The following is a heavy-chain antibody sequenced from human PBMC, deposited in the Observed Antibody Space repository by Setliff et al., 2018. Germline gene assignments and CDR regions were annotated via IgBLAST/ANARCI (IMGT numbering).Heavy chain of an antibody. J-gene: IGHJ4*02. CDR1: GFTFSSYA. V-gene: IGHV3-7*01. CDR2: IKQDGSEK. CDR3: VRDTTSGWMLTN. D-gene: IGHD6-25*01. Sequence: PGGSLRLSCAASGFTFSSYAMSWVRQAPGKGLEWVANIKQDGSEKYYVDSVKGRFTISRDNAKNSLYLQMNSLRAEDTAVYYCVRDTTSGWMLTNWGQGTLVTVSS.